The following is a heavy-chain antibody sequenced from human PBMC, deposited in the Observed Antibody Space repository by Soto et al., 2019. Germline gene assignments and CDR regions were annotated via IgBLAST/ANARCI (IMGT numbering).Heavy chain of an antibody. V-gene: IGHV4-59*01. J-gene: IGHJ3*02. CDR2: IYYSGST. CDR1: GGSISSYY. D-gene: IGHD3-3*01. CDR3: AGWEFFPAPGAFDI. Sequence: QVQLQESGPGLVKPSETLSLTCTVSGGSISSYYWRWIRQPPGKGLEWIGYIYYSGSTNYNSSLKIRGTISVDTSKTQFSLKLCSVTAADTAVYYWAGWEFFPAPGAFDIWRQGTMVTVSS.